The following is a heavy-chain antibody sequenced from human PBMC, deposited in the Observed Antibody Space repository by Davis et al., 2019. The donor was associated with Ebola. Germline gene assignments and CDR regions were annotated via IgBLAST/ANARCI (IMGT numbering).Heavy chain of an antibody. CDR1: GFTFSSYS. D-gene: IGHD3-16*02. J-gene: IGHJ3*02. CDR3: ARVELADDYVWGSYRYIDGSDGAFDI. V-gene: IGHV3-21*01. Sequence: GESLKISCAASGFTFSSYSMNWVRQAPGKGLGRVSSISSSSSYIYYADSVKGRFTISRDNAKNSLYLRMNSLRAEDTAVYYCARVELADDYVWGSYRYIDGSDGAFDIWGQGTMVTVSS. CDR2: ISSSSSYI.